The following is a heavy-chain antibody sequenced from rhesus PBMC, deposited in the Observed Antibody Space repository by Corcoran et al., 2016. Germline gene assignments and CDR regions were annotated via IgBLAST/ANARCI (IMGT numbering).Heavy chain of an antibody. Sequence: QLQLQESGPGLVKPSETLSLTCAVSGGSISSNYWRWIRQPPGKGRAGIGRISGSGGSPDYNPSLKSRVTISTDTSKNQFSLKLSSVTAADTAVYYCARDPSGPYNFWSGYTFDYWGQGVLVTVSS. CDR1: GGSISSNY. CDR3: ARDPSGPYNFWSGYTFDY. J-gene: IGHJ4*01. CDR2: ISGSGGSP. D-gene: IGHD3-3*01. V-gene: IGHV4-173*01.